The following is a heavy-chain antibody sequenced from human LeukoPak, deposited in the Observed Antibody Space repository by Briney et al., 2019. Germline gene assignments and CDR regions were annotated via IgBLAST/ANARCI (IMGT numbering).Heavy chain of an antibody. CDR3: ARGGNWFDY. CDR1: DGSISNYY. Sequence: SSETLSLTCSVSDGSISNYYWSWIRQPPGKGLEWIGYIYYSGSTNYNPSLKSRVTISVDTSKSQFSLKVSSVTAADTAVYYCARGGNWFDYWGQGTRVTASS. J-gene: IGHJ4*02. CDR2: IYYSGST. D-gene: IGHD4-23*01. V-gene: IGHV4-59*01.